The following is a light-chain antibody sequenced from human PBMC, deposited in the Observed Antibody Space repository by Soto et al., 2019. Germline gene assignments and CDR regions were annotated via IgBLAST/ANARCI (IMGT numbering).Light chain of an antibody. CDR2: DVS. Sequence: QSALTQPASVSGSPGQSITISCTGTSSDVGGYNYVSWYQQHPGKAPKLMIYDVSNRPSGVSNRFSGSKSGNTASLTISGLQAEDEADYYCSSYTISSTLVFDGGTKLTVL. CDR1: SSDVGGYNY. J-gene: IGLJ2*01. V-gene: IGLV2-14*03. CDR3: SSYTISSTLV.